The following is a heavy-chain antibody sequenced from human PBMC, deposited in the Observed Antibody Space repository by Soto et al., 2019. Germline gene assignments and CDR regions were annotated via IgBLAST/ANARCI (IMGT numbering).Heavy chain of an antibody. J-gene: IGHJ4*02. CDR1: GFTFSSYS. Sequence: QPGGSLRLAFAASGFTFSSYSMSWVRQAPGKGLEWVSAISGSGGSTYYADSVKGRFTISRDNSKNTLYLQMNSLRAEDTAVYYCAKAPYSSSFSPPDYFDYWGQGTLVT. V-gene: IGHV3-23*01. CDR2: ISGSGGST. D-gene: IGHD6-6*01. CDR3: AKAPYSSSFSPPDYFDY.